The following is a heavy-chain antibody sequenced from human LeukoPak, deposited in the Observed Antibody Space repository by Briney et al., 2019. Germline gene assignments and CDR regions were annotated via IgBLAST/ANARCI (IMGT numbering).Heavy chain of an antibody. J-gene: IGHJ4*02. CDR2: IIPILGIA. CDR3: ARITGTHHRHFGY. D-gene: IGHD1-7*01. CDR1: GGTFSSYA. V-gene: IGHV1-69*04. Sequence: ASVKVSCKASGGTFSSYAISWVRQAPGQGLEWMGRIIPILGIANYAQKFQGRVTITADKSTSTAYMELSSLRSEDTAVYYCARITGTHHRHFGYWGQGTLVTVSS.